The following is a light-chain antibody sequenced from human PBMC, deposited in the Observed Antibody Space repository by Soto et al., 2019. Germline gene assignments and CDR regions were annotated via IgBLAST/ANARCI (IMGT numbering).Light chain of an antibody. CDR3: QQSYSRT. V-gene: IGKV1-39*01. CDR1: QSISNY. Sequence: DIQLTQSPSSLSASVGDRVSISCRASQSISNYLNWYQQKPGKAPKVLIFAAYRLQSGVPSRFGGSGSGTDFTLTITSLQPEDFATYYCQQSYSRTFGQGTKVEI. J-gene: IGKJ1*01. CDR2: AAY.